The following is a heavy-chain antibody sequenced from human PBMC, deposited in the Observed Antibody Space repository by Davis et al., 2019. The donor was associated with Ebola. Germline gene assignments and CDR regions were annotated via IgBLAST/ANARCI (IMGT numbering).Heavy chain of an antibody. J-gene: IGHJ4*02. CDR1: AYSITSGYY. CDR2: IYHTGTS. Sequence: MPGGSLRLSCTVSAYSITSGYYWGWIRQPPGKGLEWIGNIYHTGTSYYNPSLKSRVTISVDTSKNQFSLMLRSVTAADTAVYFCAAIVVAYATSGDYWGQGTLVTVSS. CDR3: AAIVVAYATSGDY. D-gene: IGHD2-15*01. V-gene: IGHV4-38-2*02.